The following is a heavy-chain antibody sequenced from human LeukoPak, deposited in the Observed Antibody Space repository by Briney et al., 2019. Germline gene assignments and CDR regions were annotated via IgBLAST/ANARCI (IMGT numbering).Heavy chain of an antibody. CDR3: AKKSGSEYSPTRYGMDV. J-gene: IGHJ6*02. Sequence: GRSLRLSCAASGFTFSSYGMHWVRQAPGKGLEWVAVVSYDGSNKYYADSVKGRFTISRDNSKNTLYLQMNSLRAEDTAVYYCAKKSGSEYSPTRYGMDVWGQGTTVTVSS. D-gene: IGHD6-6*01. CDR2: VSYDGSNK. CDR1: GFTFSSYG. V-gene: IGHV3-30*18.